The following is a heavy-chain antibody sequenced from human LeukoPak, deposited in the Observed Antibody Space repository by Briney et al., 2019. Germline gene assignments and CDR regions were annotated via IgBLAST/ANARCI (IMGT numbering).Heavy chain of an antibody. CDR3: ARSSGWYG. Sequence: GGSLRLSCAVSGFTFSTYWMTWVRQAPGKGLEWASYISRSSSTIYYADPVTGRFTISRDNAKNSLYLQMNSLRAEDTAVYYCARSSGWYGWGQGTLVTVSS. CDR1: GFTFSTYW. CDR2: ISRSSSTI. D-gene: IGHD6-19*01. J-gene: IGHJ4*02. V-gene: IGHV3-48*01.